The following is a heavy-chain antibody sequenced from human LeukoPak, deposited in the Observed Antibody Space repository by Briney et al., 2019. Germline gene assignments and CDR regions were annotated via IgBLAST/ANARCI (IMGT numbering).Heavy chain of an antibody. V-gene: IGHV3-30-3*02. J-gene: IGHJ4*02. CDR3: AKPSSGWTSFDY. CDR1: GFTFSSYA. CDR2: ISYDGSNK. Sequence: GRSLRLSCAASGFTFSSYAMHWVRQAPGKGLEWVAVISYDGSNKYYADSVKGRFTISRDNSKNTLYLQMNSLRAEDTAVYYCAKPSSGWTSFDYWSQGTLVTVSS. D-gene: IGHD6-19*01.